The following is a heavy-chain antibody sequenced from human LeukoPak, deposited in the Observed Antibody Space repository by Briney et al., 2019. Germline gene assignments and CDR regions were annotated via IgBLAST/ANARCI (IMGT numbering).Heavy chain of an antibody. CDR2: ISYGGSNK. J-gene: IGHJ5*02. D-gene: IGHD3-22*01. Sequence: GGSLRLSCAASGFTFSSYGMHWVRQAPGKGLEWVAVISYGGSNKYYADSVKGRFTISRDNSKNTLYLQMNSLRAEDTAVYYCAKDWAPIWHYDSRENWFDPWGQGTLVTVSS. V-gene: IGHV3-30*18. CDR1: GFTFSSYG. CDR3: AKDWAPIWHYDSRENWFDP.